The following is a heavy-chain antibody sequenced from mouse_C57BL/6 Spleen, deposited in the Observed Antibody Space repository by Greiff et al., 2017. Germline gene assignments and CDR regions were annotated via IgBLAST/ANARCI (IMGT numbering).Heavy chain of an antibody. D-gene: IGHD4-1*01. CDR2: IDPSDSYT. Sequence: QVQLEQPGAELVMPGASVKLSCKASGYTFTSYWMHWVKQRPGQGLEWIGEIDPSDSYTNYNQKFKGKYTLTVDKYSSTAYMQLSSLTSEDSAVYYCARGLAYAMDYWGQGTSVTVSS. V-gene: IGHV1-69*01. CDR3: ARGLAYAMDY. J-gene: IGHJ4*01. CDR1: GYTFTSYW.